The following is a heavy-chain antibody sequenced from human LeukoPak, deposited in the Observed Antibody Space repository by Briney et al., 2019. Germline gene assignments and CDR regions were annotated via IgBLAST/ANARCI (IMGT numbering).Heavy chain of an antibody. D-gene: IGHD2-2*01. V-gene: IGHV3-48*04. Sequence: GGSLRLSCAASGFTFSSYSMNWVRQAPGKGLEWVSYISSSSSTIYYADSVKGRFTISRDNAKNSLYLQMNSLRAEDTAVYYCARDWGYCSSTSCPGRYYYYYMDVWGKGTTVTVSS. CDR1: GFTFSSYS. CDR2: ISSSSSTI. CDR3: ARDWGYCSSTSCPGRYYYYYMDV. J-gene: IGHJ6*03.